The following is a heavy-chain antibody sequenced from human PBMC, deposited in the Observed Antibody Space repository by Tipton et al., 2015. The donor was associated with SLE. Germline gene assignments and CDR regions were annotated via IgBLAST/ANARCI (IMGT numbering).Heavy chain of an antibody. CDR3: ASPAYYDFWSDSDAFDI. Sequence: TLSLTCAVYGGSFSGYYWSCIRQPPGKGLEWIGEINHSGSTNYNPSLKSRVTISVDTSKNQFSLKLSSVTAADTAGYYCASPAYYDFWSDSDAFDIWGQGTMVTVSS. J-gene: IGHJ3*02. D-gene: IGHD3-3*01. V-gene: IGHV4-34*01. CDR1: GGSFSGYY. CDR2: INHSGST.